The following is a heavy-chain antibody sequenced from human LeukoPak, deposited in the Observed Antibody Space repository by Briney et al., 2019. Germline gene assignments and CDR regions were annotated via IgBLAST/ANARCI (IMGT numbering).Heavy chain of an antibody. J-gene: IGHJ4*02. D-gene: IGHD1-7*01. CDR1: RFNFRSYW. V-gene: IGHV3-7*01. CDR3: ARGVSSNWDYLYFDY. CDR2: IKQGGSEK. Sequence: GGSLRLSCAASRFNFRSYWMSWVRQAPGKGLEWVASIKQGGSEKYYVDSVKGRFTISRDDAKSSLYLQMNSLRAEDTAVYYCARGVSSNWDYLYFDYWGQGALVTVSS.